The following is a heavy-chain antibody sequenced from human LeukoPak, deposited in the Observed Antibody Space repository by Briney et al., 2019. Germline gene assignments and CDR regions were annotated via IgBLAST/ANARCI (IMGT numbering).Heavy chain of an antibody. V-gene: IGHV4-61*01. CDR3: ASCNAKTSLTNFDY. J-gene: IGHJ4*02. D-gene: IGHD2/OR15-2a*01. Sequence: PSETLSLTCSVSGGSVTSGSYYWSWIRQPPGKELDWIGYISYRGSTNYNPSLKSRVTISVATSKNQFYLKLSSVTAADTAVYYCASCNAKTSLTNFDYWGQGTLVTVSS. CDR1: GGSVTSGSYY. CDR2: ISYRGST.